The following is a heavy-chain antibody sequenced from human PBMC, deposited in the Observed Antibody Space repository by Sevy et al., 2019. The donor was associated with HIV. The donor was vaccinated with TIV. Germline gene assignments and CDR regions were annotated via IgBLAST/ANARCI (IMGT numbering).Heavy chain of an antibody. CDR1: GGSISSYY. Sequence: SETLSLTCTVSGGSISSYYWCWIRQPPGKGLEWIGYIYYSGSTNYNPSLKSRVTISVDTSKNQFSLKLSSVTAADTAVYYCASHNRRATKYYGMDVWGQGTTVTVSS. CDR2: IYYSGST. J-gene: IGHJ6*02. V-gene: IGHV4-59*01. CDR3: ASHNRRATKYYGMDV. D-gene: IGHD1-26*01.